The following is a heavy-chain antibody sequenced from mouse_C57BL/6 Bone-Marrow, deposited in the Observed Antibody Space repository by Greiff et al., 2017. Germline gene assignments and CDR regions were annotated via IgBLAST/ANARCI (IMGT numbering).Heavy chain of an antibody. J-gene: IGHJ2*01. CDR2: IYPGGGYT. V-gene: IGHV1-63*01. CDR1: GYTFTNYW. Sequence: QVQLKQSGAELVRPGTSVKMSCKASGYTFTNYWIGWAKQRPGHGLEWIGDIYPGGGYTNYNEKFKGKATLTADKSSSTTYMQFSSLTSEDSAIYYCATLITTVVPFDYWGQGTTLTVSS. D-gene: IGHD1-1*01. CDR3: ATLITTVVPFDY.